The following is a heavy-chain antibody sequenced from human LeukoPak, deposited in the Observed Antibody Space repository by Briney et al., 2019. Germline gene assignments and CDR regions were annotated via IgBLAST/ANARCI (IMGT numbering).Heavy chain of an antibody. J-gene: IGHJ6*03. CDR1: GFTFSNAW. D-gene: IGHD1-1*01. Sequence: GGSLRLSCAASGFTFSNAWMSWVRQAPGKGLQWVGRILSNTDGEAADYAAPVKGRFTMSRDDSKNTLYLQMNSLKTEDTAVYYCTADRATTGTTHFDFYYYMDVWGKGTTVTVSS. CDR3: TADRATTGTTHFDFYYYMDV. V-gene: IGHV3-15*01. CDR2: ILSNTDGEAA.